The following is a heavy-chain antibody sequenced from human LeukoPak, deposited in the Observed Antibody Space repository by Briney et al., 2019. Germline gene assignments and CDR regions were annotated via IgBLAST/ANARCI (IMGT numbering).Heavy chain of an antibody. CDR3: TRDYGGFDY. CDR2: IRSKVYGGTT. V-gene: IGHV3-49*04. J-gene: IGHJ4*02. D-gene: IGHD4-23*01. CDR1: GFTFGDYV. Sequence: PGGSLRLPCRSSGFTFGDYVMTWVRQAPGKGLEWVGFIRSKVYGGTTEYAASVKGRFIISRDDSKSIAYLQMNSLETEDTAVYYCTRDYGGFDYWGQGTLVTVSS.